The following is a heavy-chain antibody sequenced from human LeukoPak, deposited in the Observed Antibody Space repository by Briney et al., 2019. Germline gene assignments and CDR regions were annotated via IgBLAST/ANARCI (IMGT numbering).Heavy chain of an antibody. Sequence: SETLSLTCAVSGGSISSGGYSWSWIRQPPGKGLEWIGYIYHSGSTYYNPSLKSRVTISVDRSENQFSLKLSSVTAADTAVYYCAREGVVAIDYWGQGTLVTVSS. CDR1: GGSISSGGYS. D-gene: IGHD3-22*01. J-gene: IGHJ4*02. CDR2: IYHSGST. CDR3: AREGVVAIDY. V-gene: IGHV4-30-2*01.